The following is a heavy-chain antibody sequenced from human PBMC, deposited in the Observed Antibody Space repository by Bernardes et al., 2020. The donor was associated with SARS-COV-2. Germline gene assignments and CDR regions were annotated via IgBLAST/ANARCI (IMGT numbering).Heavy chain of an antibody. CDR2: IWFDGSNK. CDR3: TTGGAITIFGVVIVMDAFDI. V-gene: IGHV3-33*01. CDR1: GFTFSGYG. Sequence: GGSLRLSCAASGFTFSGYGMHWVRQAPGKGLEWVAVIWFDGSNKYYAGSVKGRFTISRDNSKKMVYLQMNSLKTEDTAVYYCTTGGAITIFGVVIVMDAFDIWGQGTMVTVSS. D-gene: IGHD3-3*01. J-gene: IGHJ3*02.